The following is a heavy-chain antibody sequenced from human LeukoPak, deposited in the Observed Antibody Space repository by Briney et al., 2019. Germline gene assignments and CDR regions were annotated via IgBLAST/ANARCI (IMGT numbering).Heavy chain of an antibody. CDR1: GYSHSRGHY. Sequence: SETLSLTCAVSGYSHSRGHYWGSIGQSPGNGVGWIGCMFHCGSVHYNLSLKSRVTISLDTSKNPFSLKLTPVIAAHTAVYSCSRSYWGFGAFDIWGQGTMVTVSS. D-gene: IGHD3-16*01. J-gene: IGHJ3*02. CDR3: SRSYWGFGAFDI. V-gene: IGHV4-38-2*01. CDR2: MFHCGSV.